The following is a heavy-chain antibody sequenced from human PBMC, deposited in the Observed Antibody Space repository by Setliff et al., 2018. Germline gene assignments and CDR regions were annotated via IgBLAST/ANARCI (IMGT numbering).Heavy chain of an antibody. CDR2: IYYSGST. Sequence: SETLSLTCTVSGGSISSSSYYYWTWIRQPPGKGLEWIGSIYYSGSTYYNPSLKSRVTISVDTSNNQFSLSLSSVTAADSAVYYCARMSGFQYVDVWGKGTTVTVSS. J-gene: IGHJ6*03. CDR3: ARMSGFQYVDV. CDR1: GGSISSSSYY. D-gene: IGHD3-3*01. V-gene: IGHV4-39*01.